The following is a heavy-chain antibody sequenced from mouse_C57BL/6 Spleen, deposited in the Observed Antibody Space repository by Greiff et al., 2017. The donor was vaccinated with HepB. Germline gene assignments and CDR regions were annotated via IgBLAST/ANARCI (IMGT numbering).Heavy chain of an antibody. CDR2: ISSGSSTI. J-gene: IGHJ4*01. CDR3: ARIYDGYYYAMDY. Sequence: EVKLVESGGGLVKPGGSLKLSCAASGFTFSDYGMHWVRQAPEKWLEWVAYISSGSSTIYYADTVKGRFTISRDNAKNTLFLQMTSLRSEDTAMYYCARIYDGYYYAMDYWGQGTSVTVSS. D-gene: IGHD2-3*01. CDR1: GFTFSDYG. V-gene: IGHV5-17*01.